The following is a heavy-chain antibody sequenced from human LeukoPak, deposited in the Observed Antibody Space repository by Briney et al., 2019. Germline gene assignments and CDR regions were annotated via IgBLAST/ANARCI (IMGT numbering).Heavy chain of an antibody. J-gene: IGHJ4*02. V-gene: IGHV1-8*01. CDR3: ARAIRNQLLSDY. CDR1: GYTFTSYD. Sequence: ASVKVSCKASGYTFTSYDVIWVRLAPGQGLEWMGWMNPNSGNTGYAQKFQGRVTVTGDTSISTAYMELSSLISDDTAVYYCARAIRNQLLSDYWGQGTLVTVSS. CDR2: MNPNSGNT. D-gene: IGHD2-2*01.